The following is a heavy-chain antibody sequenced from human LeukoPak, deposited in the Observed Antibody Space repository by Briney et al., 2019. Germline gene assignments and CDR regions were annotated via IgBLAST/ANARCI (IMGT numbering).Heavy chain of an antibody. J-gene: IGHJ4*02. CDR3: ARGIKILRGYYFDY. CDR1: GGSISSYY. V-gene: IGHV4-59*01. CDR2: IYYSGST. D-gene: IGHD2/OR15-2a*01. Sequence: SETLSLTCTVSGGSISSYYWSWIRQPPGKGLEWIGYIYYSGSTNYNPSLKSRVTISVDTFKNQFSLKLSSVTAADTAVYYCARGIKILRGYYFDYWGQGTLVTVSS.